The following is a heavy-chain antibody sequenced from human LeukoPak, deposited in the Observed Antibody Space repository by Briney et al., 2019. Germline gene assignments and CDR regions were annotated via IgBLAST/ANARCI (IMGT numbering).Heavy chain of an antibody. D-gene: IGHD6-19*01. CDR3: AKDHLPGIVVADRDY. Sequence: GSLRLSCAASGFIFSNFSLNWVRQAPGKGLEWVSSISSSGRYIYYADSVKGRFTISRDNTKNSLSLQMNSLRAEDTAIYYCAKDHLPGIVVADRDYWGQGTLVTVSS. V-gene: IGHV3-21*01. J-gene: IGHJ4*02. CDR1: GFIFSNFS. CDR2: ISSSGRYI.